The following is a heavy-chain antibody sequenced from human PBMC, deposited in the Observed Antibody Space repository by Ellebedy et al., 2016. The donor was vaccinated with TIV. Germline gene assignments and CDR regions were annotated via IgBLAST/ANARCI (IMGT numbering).Heavy chain of an antibody. CDR3: ARTDAGTRSTPDY. Sequence: GESLKISCAASGFKFSSYWMIWIRQAPGRELEWVANIRPDATEKYYADSVKGRFTISRDNAENSLFLHMNSLRTEDTSVYYSARTDAGTRSTPDYWGQGTLVTVSS. CDR2: IRPDATEK. D-gene: IGHD1-14*01. V-gene: IGHV3-7*01. J-gene: IGHJ4*02. CDR1: GFKFSSYW.